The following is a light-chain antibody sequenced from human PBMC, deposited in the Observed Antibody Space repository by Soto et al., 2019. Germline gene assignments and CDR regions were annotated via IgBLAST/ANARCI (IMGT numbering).Light chain of an antibody. V-gene: IGKV1-5*03. CDR1: QTISSW. J-gene: IGKJ1*01. CDR3: QHYNSHSEA. Sequence: DIQMTQSPSTLSGSVGDRVTITCRASQTISSWLAWYQQKPGKAPKLLIYKASTLKSGVPSRFSGSGSGTEFTLTISSLQPDDLATYYCQHYNSHSEAFGQGTKVEIK. CDR2: KAS.